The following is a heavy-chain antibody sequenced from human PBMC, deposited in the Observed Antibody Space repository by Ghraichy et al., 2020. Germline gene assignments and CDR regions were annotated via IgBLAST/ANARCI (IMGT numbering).Heavy chain of an antibody. J-gene: IGHJ3*02. CDR3: ARDGSGVITDAFDI. D-gene: IGHD3-10*01. CDR1: GGSISSRNW. V-gene: IGHV4-4*02. Sequence: SETLSLTCVVSGGSISSRNWSSWVRQSPGKGLEWIGVIYHSGSTNYNPSLQSRVTMSVDKAKNQFFLKLNSLTAADTAVYYCARDGSGVITDAFDIWGQGTVVTVSS. CDR2: IYHSGST.